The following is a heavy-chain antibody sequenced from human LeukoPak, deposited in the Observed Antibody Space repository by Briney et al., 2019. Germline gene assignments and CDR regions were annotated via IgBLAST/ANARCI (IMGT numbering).Heavy chain of an antibody. Sequence: GGSLRLSCAASGFTFSSYWMSWVRQAPGKGLEWVANIKQDGSEKYYVDSVKGRFTIPRGNAKNSLYLQMNSLRAEDTAVYYCARERSSSGSYYYYYGMDVWGQGTTVTVSS. J-gene: IGHJ6*02. V-gene: IGHV3-7*01. D-gene: IGHD1-26*01. CDR3: ARERSSSGSYYYYYGMDV. CDR1: GFTFSSYW. CDR2: IKQDGSEK.